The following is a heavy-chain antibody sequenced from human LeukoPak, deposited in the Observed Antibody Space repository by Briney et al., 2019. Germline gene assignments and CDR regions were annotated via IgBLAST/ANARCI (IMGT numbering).Heavy chain of an antibody. CDR1: GSSFTSYR. J-gene: IGHJ4*02. CDR3: ASRRHGYNYVGTVY. D-gene: IGHD5-24*01. V-gene: IGHV5-51*03. CDR2: IHPGDSDT. Sequence: GEPLKFSWQASGSSFTSYRIGWVPQMHGRGLEWSGLIHPGDSDTTSRPSFRGEVTTSAAKSITTVYLQWTTLKASDTAMYNFASRRHGYNYVGTVYWGQGALGTVSS.